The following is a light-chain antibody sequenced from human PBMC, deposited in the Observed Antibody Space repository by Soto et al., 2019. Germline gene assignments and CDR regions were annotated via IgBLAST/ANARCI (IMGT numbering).Light chain of an antibody. CDR1: SSDLGGYNY. J-gene: IGLJ2*01. CDR2: DVS. Sequence: QSALTQPASVSGSPGQSITISCTGTSSDLGGYNYVSWYQQHPGTAPKLMIYDVSNRPSGVSNRFSGSKSGNTASLTISGLQAEDEADYYCSSYTSSSAYLLFGGGTKLTVL. V-gene: IGLV2-14*01. CDR3: SSYTSSSAYLL.